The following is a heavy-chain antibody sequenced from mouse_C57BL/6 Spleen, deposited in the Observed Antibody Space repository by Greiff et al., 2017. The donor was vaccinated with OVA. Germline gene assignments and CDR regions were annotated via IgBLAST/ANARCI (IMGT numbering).Heavy chain of an antibody. Sequence: VQLQQSGPELVKPGASVKMSCKASGYTFTDYNMHWVKQSHGKSLEWIGYINPNNGGTSYNQKFKGKATLTVNKSSSTAYMELRSLTSEDSAVYYCARTLITTVVPPDYWGQGTTLTVSS. D-gene: IGHD1-1*01. V-gene: IGHV1-22*01. J-gene: IGHJ2*01. CDR2: INPNNGGT. CDR1: GYTFTDYN. CDR3: ARTLITTVVPPDY.